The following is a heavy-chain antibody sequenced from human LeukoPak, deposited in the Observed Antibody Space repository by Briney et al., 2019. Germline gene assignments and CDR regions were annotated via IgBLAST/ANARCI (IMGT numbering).Heavy chain of an antibody. D-gene: IGHD3-16*01. CDR2: INHSGST. V-gene: IGHV4-34*01. Sequence: SETLSLTCAVYGGSFSGYYWSWIRQPPGKGLEWIGEINHSGSTNYNPSLKSRVTISVDTSKNQFSLKLSSVTAADTAVYYCAMGPIYDYVWGSYFGYWGQGTLVTVPS. J-gene: IGHJ4*02. CDR1: GGSFSGYY. CDR3: AMGPIYDYVWGSYFGY.